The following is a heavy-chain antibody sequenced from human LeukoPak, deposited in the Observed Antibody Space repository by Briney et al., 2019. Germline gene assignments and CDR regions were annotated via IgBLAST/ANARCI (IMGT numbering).Heavy chain of an antibody. CDR2: ISYDGSNK. CDR1: GFTFSSYA. J-gene: IGHJ4*02. V-gene: IGHV3-30-3*01. Sequence: GGSLRLSCAASGFTFSSYAMHWVRQAPGKGLEWVAVISYDGSNKYYADSVKGRFTIFRDNSKNTLYLQMNSLRAEDTAVYYCARDQGFILTGYYPYWGQGTLVTVSS. CDR3: ARDQGFILTGYYPY. D-gene: IGHD3-9*01.